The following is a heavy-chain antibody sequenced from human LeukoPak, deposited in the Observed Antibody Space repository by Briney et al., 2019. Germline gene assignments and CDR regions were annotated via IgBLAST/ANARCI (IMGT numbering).Heavy chain of an antibody. Sequence: GGSLRLSPTPSVFTFNSYGMIWVRQPPGKGLEWLSALSSSGGSTYYADSVNGRFTIPRDNSKHTLNLQTNNLRADDTTVYFYPNRFTTGTTNWFDPGGQGTLVTVPS. CDR1: VFTFNSYG. CDR2: LSSSGGST. CDR3: PNRFTTGTTNWFDP. D-gene: IGHD1-1*01. V-gene: IGHV3-23*01. J-gene: IGHJ5*02.